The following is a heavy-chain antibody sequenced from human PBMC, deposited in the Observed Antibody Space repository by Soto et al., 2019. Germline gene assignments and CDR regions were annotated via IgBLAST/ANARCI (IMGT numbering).Heavy chain of an antibody. CDR2: ILQDGTER. Sequence: GGSLRRSCVASGFTFSNYWMSWVRQAPGKGLEWVASILQDGTERKYVDSVKGRFTISRDNVKKSVYLQLNSLRAEDTAVYYCGRDVVFGGSWGQGTRVTVSS. J-gene: IGHJ4*02. CDR1: GFTFSNYW. V-gene: IGHV3-7*03. CDR3: GRDVVFGGS. D-gene: IGHD1-26*01.